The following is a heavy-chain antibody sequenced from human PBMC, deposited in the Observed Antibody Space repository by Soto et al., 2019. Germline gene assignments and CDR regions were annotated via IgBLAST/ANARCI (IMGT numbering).Heavy chain of an antibody. Sequence: QVQLVQSAAELKKTGASVNVSCMTSGYTFTTYDITWVRQAPGQGLEWMGWINGYSGTTDYAQKFQGRVTMTTDTSRGIAFMELRRLNFDDTGVYFCARKMSGWPKFDWWGQGTLVTVSS. D-gene: IGHD6-19*01. V-gene: IGHV1-18*04. CDR2: INGYSGTT. CDR3: ARKMSGWPKFDW. CDR1: GYTFTTYD. J-gene: IGHJ4*02.